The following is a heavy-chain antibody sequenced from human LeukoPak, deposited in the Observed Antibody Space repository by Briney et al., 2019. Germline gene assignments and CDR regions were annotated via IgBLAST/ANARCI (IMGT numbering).Heavy chain of an antibody. V-gene: IGHV4-34*01. CDR3: ARGLWFGDENPPYFDY. CDR2: ITHSRNT. J-gene: IGHJ4*02. CDR1: GGSFNGYY. Sequence: SETLSLTCAVYGGSFNGYYWNWIRQPPGKGLGWIGEITHSRNTNYNPSPESRVTISVDTSKNQFSLKLSSVTAADTAVYYCARGLWFGDENPPYFDYWGQGTLVTVSS. D-gene: IGHD3-10*01.